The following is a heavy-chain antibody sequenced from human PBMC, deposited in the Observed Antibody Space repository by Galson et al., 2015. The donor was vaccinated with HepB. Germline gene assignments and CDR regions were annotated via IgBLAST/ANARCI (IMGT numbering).Heavy chain of an antibody. CDR1: GFTFSNYG. Sequence: SLRLSCAASGFTFSNYGMHWVRQAPGKGLEWVADIWNDGSNKYYADSVKGRFTISRDNSKNTLYLQMNSLRAEDTAVYYCARVRGYSRSWSSFQHWGQGTLVTVSS. CDR2: IWNDGSNK. J-gene: IGHJ1*01. V-gene: IGHV3-33*01. CDR3: ARVRGYSRSWSSFQH. D-gene: IGHD6-13*01.